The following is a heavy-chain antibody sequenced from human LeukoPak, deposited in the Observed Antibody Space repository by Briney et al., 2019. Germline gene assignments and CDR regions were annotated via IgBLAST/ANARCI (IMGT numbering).Heavy chain of an antibody. CDR1: GYTFTSYD. Sequence: ASVKVSCKASGYTFTSYDINWVRQATGQGLEWMGWMNPNSGNTGYAQKFQGGVTMTRDTSITTAYMGLSSLRSDDTAVYYCARDVGEYCSSTNCYASHYWGQGTLVTVSS. V-gene: IGHV1-8*01. CDR3: ARDVGEYCSSTNCYASHY. J-gene: IGHJ4*02. CDR2: MNPNSGNT. D-gene: IGHD2-2*01.